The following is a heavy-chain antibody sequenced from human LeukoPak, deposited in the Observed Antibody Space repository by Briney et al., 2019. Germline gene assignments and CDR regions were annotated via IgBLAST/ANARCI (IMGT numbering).Heavy chain of an antibody. D-gene: IGHD5-24*01. V-gene: IGHV1-69*01. Sequence: GASVKVSCKASGGSFSNNAINWVRQAPGQGLEWMGGINPIFGTANYAQKFQGRVSITADESTSAAYMEVNSLKSEDTAVYYCARDGRKSTLGFRRDGYNQFDYWGQGTLVTVSS. CDR3: ARDGRKSTLGFRRDGYNQFDY. CDR1: GGSFSNNA. CDR2: INPIFGTA. J-gene: IGHJ4*02.